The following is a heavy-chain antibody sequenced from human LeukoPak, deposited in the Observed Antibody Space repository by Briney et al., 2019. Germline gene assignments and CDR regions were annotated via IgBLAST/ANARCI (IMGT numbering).Heavy chain of an antibody. CDR3: TTEKLLWFGELPDFDY. CDR1: GFTFSNAW. V-gene: IGHV3-15*01. CDR2: IKRKTDGGTT. J-gene: IGHJ4*02. Sequence: GGPLRLSCAASGFTFSNAWMSWVGRAPGRGLEWVGRIKRKTDGGTTDYAAPVKGRFTISRDDSKNTLYLQMNSLKTEDTAVYYCTTEKLLWFGELPDFDYWGQGTLVTVSS. D-gene: IGHD3-10*01.